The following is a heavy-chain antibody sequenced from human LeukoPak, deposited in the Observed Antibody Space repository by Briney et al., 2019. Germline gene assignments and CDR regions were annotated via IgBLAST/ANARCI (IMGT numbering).Heavy chain of an antibody. D-gene: IGHD3-22*01. CDR2: ISWKSNNI. Sequence: GGPLRLSCVTSGFTFEDHAMHWVRQGPGKGPEWLAGISWKSNNIIYADSVRGRVTISRDNAKDSLFLQMNSLGVEDTALYYCARDFSNGYFRHFDFWGRGTQVTVSS. CDR3: ARDFSNGYFRHFDF. CDR1: GFTFEDHA. J-gene: IGHJ4*02. V-gene: IGHV3-9*01.